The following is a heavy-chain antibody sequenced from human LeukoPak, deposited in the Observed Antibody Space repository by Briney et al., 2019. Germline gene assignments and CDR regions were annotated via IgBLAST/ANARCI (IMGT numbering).Heavy chain of an antibody. CDR2: ISGDGSST. CDR1: GFILRNNW. V-gene: IGHV3-74*01. J-gene: IGHJ4*02. D-gene: IGHD6-19*01. Sequence: GGSLRLSCAASGFILRNNWMHWVRQAPGKGLEWVSRISGDGSSTTYADSVKGRFIISRDNAKNTPYLQMNSLRAEDTALYYCARDIALAGNYLDYWGQGTLVTVSS. CDR3: ARDIALAGNYLDY.